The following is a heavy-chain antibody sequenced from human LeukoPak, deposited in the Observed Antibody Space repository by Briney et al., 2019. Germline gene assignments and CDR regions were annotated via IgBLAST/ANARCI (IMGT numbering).Heavy chain of an antibody. CDR3: AREALTDIVVVPAANPFDY. Sequence: ASVKVSCKASGYTFTGYYMHWVRQAPGQGLEWMGWISAYNGNTNYAQKLQGRVTMTTDTSTSTAYMELRSLRSDDTAVYYCAREALTDIVVVPAANPFDYWGQGTLVTVSS. J-gene: IGHJ4*02. CDR2: ISAYNGNT. D-gene: IGHD2-2*01. CDR1: GYTFTGYY. V-gene: IGHV1-18*04.